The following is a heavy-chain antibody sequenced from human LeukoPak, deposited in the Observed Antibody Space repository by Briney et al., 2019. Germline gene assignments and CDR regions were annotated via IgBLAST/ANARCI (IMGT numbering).Heavy chain of an antibody. D-gene: IGHD4-17*01. V-gene: IGHV4-39*07. CDR2: IYYSGSA. J-gene: IGHJ4*02. Sequence: SETLSLTCTVSGGSISSSSYYWGWIRQPPGKGLEWIGSIYYSGSAYYNPSLKSRVTISVDTSKNQFSLKLSSVTAADTAVYYCARDLRGLRIIDYWGQGTLVTVSS. CDR3: ARDLRGLRIIDY. CDR1: GGSISSSSYY.